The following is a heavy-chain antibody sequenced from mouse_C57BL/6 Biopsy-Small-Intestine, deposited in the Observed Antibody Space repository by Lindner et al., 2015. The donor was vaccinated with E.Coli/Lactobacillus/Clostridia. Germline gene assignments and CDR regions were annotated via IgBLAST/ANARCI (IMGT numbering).Heavy chain of an antibody. Sequence: VQLQESGAELVKPGASVKISCKASGYVFSTYWMNWVKQRPGKGLEWIGQIYPGDGDTNYNGKFKDKATLTADKSSSTAYMQLSSLTSEDSAVYFCARGERGDFDYWGQGTTLTVSS. V-gene: IGHV1-80*01. CDR3: ARGERGDFDY. CDR2: IYPGDGDT. CDR1: GYVFSTYW. J-gene: IGHJ2*01.